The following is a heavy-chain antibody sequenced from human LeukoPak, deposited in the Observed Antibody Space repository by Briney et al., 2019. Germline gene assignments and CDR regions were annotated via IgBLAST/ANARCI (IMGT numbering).Heavy chain of an antibody. CDR3: ARDYYGSGSYYGHMDV. J-gene: IGHJ6*03. CDR2: INPNSGGT. CDR1: GYTFTGYY. D-gene: IGHD3-10*01. V-gene: IGHV1-2*02. Sequence: PGASVKVSCKASGYTFTGYYMHWVRQAPGQGLEWMGWINPNSGGTNYAQKFQGRVTMTRDTSISTAYMELGRLRSDDTAVYYCARDYYGSGSYYGHMDVWGKGTTVTVSS.